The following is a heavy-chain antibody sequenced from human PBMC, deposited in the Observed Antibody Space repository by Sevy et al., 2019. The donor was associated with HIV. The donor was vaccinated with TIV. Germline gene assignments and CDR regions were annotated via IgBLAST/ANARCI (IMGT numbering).Heavy chain of an antibody. Sequence: GGSLRLSCVASAFTFSTYGMHWVRQAPGKGLEWVSVISFDGSHKYYADSVKGRCTVSRDNSKKTLNLQMNSLRAGDTAVYYCARDLRPHLLYSDFWSGYSGMDVWGQGTTVTVSS. D-gene: IGHD3-3*01. J-gene: IGHJ6*02. CDR1: AFTFSTYG. V-gene: IGHV3-30*03. CDR3: ARDLRPHLLYSDFWSGYSGMDV. CDR2: ISFDGSHK.